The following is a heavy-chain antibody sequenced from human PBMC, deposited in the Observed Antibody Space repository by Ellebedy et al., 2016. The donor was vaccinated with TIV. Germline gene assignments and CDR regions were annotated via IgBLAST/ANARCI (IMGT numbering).Heavy chain of an antibody. D-gene: IGHD5-24*01. CDR1: GYTFSSHA. CDR3: ATVFDGYRGLDY. V-gene: IGHV1-18*01. J-gene: IGHJ4*02. CDR2: LNTFNGNT. Sequence: AASVKVSCKAFGYTFSSHAVGWVRQAPGQGLEWMGWLNTFNGNTDFAQRFRGRVTMATDTSASTAYMELRSLRSDDTAVYYCATVFDGYRGLDYWGQGTLVTVSS.